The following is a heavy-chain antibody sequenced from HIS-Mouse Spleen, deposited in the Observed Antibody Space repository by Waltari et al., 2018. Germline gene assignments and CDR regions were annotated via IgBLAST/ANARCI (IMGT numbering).Heavy chain of an antibody. D-gene: IGHD1-26*01. Sequence: EVQLVESGGGLIQPGGSLRLSCAASGFTVSSNYMSWVRQAPGKGLEGVAGCYSGGSTYYAGAVKGRFTISRDNSKNTLYLQMNSLRAEDTAVYYCARGGQGFDYWGQGTLVTVSS. CDR2: CYSGGST. J-gene: IGHJ4*02. CDR1: GFTVSSNY. CDR3: ARGGQGFDY. V-gene: IGHV3-53*01.